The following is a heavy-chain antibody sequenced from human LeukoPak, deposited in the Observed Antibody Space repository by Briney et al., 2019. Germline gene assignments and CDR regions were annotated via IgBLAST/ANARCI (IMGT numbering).Heavy chain of an antibody. CDR2: IIPILGIA. CDR1: GGTFSSYA. D-gene: IGHD6-19*01. Sequence: ASVKVSCKASGGTFSSYAISWVRQAPGQGLEWMGRIIPILGIANYAQKFQGRVTITADKSTSTAYMELSSLRSEDTAVYYCARGIAVVSSPLFDYWGQGTLVTVSS. J-gene: IGHJ4*02. V-gene: IGHV1-69*04. CDR3: ARGIAVVSSPLFDY.